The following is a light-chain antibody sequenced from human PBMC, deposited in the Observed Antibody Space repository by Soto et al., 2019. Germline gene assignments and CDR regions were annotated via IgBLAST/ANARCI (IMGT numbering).Light chain of an antibody. CDR2: WAS. CDR3: QQYQSMPST. V-gene: IGKV4-1*01. J-gene: IGKJ2*01. Sequence: DIVMTQSPDSLPVSLGERATINCKSSQSVLHSSDNKNYLAWYQQKPGQPPKLLIYWASTRESGVSDRFSGSGSGTDFTLTISSLQAEDVAVYYCQQYQSMPSTFGQGTILEIK. CDR1: QSVLHSSDNKNY.